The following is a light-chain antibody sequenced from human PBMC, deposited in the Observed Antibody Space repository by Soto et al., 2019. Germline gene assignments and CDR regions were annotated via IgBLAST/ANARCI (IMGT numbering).Light chain of an antibody. V-gene: IGKV3-20*01. CDR3: QQYGSSPRT. Sequence: EIVLTQSPRTLSLSPLEREGLXPKPSQSVSSSYLGWYQQKPGQAPRLLIYGASSRATGIPDRFSGSGSGTDFTLTISRLEPEDFAVYYCQQYGSSPRTFGQGTKVDIK. J-gene: IGKJ1*01. CDR1: QSVSSSY. CDR2: GAS.